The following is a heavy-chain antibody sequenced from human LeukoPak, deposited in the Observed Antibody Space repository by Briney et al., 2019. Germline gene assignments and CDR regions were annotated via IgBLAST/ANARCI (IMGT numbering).Heavy chain of an antibody. CDR3: AKNGDRGAYCSGGSCYPYYYYYMDV. CDR1: GFTFSSYA. Sequence: GGSLRLSCAASGFTFSSYAMSWVRQAPGKGLEWVSAISGTGGTTYYADSVKGRFTISRDNSKNTLYLQMNSLRAEDTAVYYCAKNGDRGAYCSGGSCYPYYYYYMDVWGKGTTVTISS. D-gene: IGHD2-15*01. V-gene: IGHV3-23*01. J-gene: IGHJ6*03. CDR2: ISGTGGTT.